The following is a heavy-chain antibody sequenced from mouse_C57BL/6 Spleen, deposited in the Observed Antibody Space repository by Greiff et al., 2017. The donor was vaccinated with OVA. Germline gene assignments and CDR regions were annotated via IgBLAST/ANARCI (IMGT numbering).Heavy chain of an antibody. J-gene: IGHJ2*01. D-gene: IGHD4-1*02. CDR2: IYPGDGDT. CDR3: APQLLS. CDR1: GYAFSSSW. V-gene: IGHV1-82*01. Sequence: VQRVESGPELVKPGASVKISCKASGYAFSSSWMNWVKQRPGKGLEWIGRIYPGDGDTNYNGKFKGKATLTADKSSSTAYMQLSSLTSEDSAVYFCAPQLLSWGQGTTLTVSS.